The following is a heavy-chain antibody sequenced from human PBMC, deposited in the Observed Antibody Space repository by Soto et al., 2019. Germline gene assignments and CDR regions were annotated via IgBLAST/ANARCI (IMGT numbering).Heavy chain of an antibody. CDR3: ARAGSSYAAGYYYDGMDL. D-gene: IGHD3-10*01. CDR1: GFTFSSYS. Sequence: EVQLVESGGGLVQPGGSLRLSCAASGFTFSSYSMNWVRQAPGKGLEWVSYISSSSSTIYYADSVKGRFTISRDNAKNALYLQRNRLRAEDTAVDYCARAGSSYAAGYYYDGMDLWGQGTTVTVSS. V-gene: IGHV3-48*01. J-gene: IGHJ6*02. CDR2: ISSSSSTI.